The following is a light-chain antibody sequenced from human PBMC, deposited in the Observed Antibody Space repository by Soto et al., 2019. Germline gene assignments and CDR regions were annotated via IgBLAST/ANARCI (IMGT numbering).Light chain of an antibody. CDR3: QQYGSSPPYT. CDR1: QSISSSY. J-gene: IGKJ2*01. V-gene: IGKV3-20*01. CDR2: GAS. Sequence: EIVLTQSPGTLSLSPGEGATLSCRASQSISSSYLAWYQQIPGQAPRLLIYGASSRATGIPDRFSGSGSGTDFTLTISRLEPEDFAVYYCQQYGSSPPYTFGQGTKLEIK.